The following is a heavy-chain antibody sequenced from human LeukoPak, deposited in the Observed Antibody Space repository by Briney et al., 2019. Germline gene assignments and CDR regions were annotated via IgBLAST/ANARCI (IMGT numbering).Heavy chain of an antibody. CDR1: GFSFSSYV. Sequence: PGGSLRLSCAASGFSFSSYVMSWVRQAPGKGLEWVSSISESGSNTNYANSVRGRFTISRDNSKNTLYLQMNSLRAEDTAVYYCASDIGTYCGGDCYGAFDIWGQGTMVTVSS. D-gene: IGHD2-21*02. CDR3: ASDIGTYCGGDCYGAFDI. V-gene: IGHV3-23*01. CDR2: ISESGSNT. J-gene: IGHJ3*02.